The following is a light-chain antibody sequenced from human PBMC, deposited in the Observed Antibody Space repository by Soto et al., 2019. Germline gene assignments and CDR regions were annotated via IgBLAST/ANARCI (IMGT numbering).Light chain of an antibody. Sequence: ELTQPPSVSVSPGQTASITCSGDKLGDKYACWYQQKPGQSPVLVIYQDSKRPSGIPERFSGSNSGNTATLTISGTQAMDEADYYCQAWDSSTFYVFGTGTKVTVL. J-gene: IGLJ1*01. CDR1: KLGDKY. CDR3: QAWDSSTFYV. V-gene: IGLV3-1*01. CDR2: QDS.